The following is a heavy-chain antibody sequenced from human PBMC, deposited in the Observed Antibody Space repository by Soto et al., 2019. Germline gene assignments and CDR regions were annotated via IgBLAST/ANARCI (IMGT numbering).Heavy chain of an antibody. CDR3: ARPMDSSDAFDI. J-gene: IGHJ3*02. CDR2: IYYSGST. Sequence: SETLSLTCTVSGGSISSGDYYWSWIRQPPGKGLEWIGYIYYSGSTYYNPSLKSRVTISVDTSKNQFSLKLSSVTAADTAVYYCARPMDSSDAFDIWGQGTMVTISS. V-gene: IGHV4-30-4*01. CDR1: GGSISSGDYY. D-gene: IGHD5-18*01.